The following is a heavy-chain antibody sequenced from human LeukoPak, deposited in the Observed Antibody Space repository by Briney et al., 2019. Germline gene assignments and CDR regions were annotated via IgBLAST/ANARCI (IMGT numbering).Heavy chain of an antibody. J-gene: IGHJ6*03. CDR3: ARGQGRRYDFWSGYYTNDYDYYMDV. Sequence: SETLSLTCTVSGGSISSYYWSWIRQPPGKGLEWIGYIYYSGSTNYNPSLKSRVTISVDTSKNQFSLKLSSVTAADTAVYYCARGQGRRYDFWSGYYTNDYDYYMDVWGKGTTVTVSS. CDR1: GGSISSYY. CDR2: IYYSGST. D-gene: IGHD3-3*01. V-gene: IGHV4-59*01.